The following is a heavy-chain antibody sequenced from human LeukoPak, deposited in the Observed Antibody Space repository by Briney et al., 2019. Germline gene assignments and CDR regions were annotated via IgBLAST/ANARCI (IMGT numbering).Heavy chain of an antibody. CDR1: GFTFSSYA. J-gene: IGHJ4*02. V-gene: IGHV3-9*01. D-gene: IGHD1-26*01. CDR2: ISWNSGSI. CDR3: AKDMYSGSYYGSPDY. Sequence: PGGSLRLSCAASGFTFSSYAMGWVRQAPGKGLEWVSGISWNSGSIGYADSVKGRFTISRDNAKNSLYLQMNSLRAEDTALYYCAKDMYSGSYYGSPDYWGQGTLVTVSS.